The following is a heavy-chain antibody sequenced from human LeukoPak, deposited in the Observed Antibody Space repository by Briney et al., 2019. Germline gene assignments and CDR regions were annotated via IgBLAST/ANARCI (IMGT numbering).Heavy chain of an antibody. CDR1: GGSISSGGYY. D-gene: IGHD3/OR15-3a*01. CDR2: IYYSGST. J-gene: IGHJ6*02. V-gene: IGHV4-31*03. CDR3: ARDRDWYGMDV. Sequence: SETLSLTCTVSGGSISSGGYYWSWIRQHPGKGLEWIGNIYYSGSTYYNPSLKSRVTISVDTSKNQFSLKLSSVTAADTAVYYCARDRDWYGMDVWGQGTTVTVSS.